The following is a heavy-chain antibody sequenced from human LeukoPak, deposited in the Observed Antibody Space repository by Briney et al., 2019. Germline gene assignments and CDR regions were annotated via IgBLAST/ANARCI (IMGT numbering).Heavy chain of an antibody. Sequence: PGGSLRLSCAASGFTFSSCSMNCVRQAPGKGLGWVSSISSSSSYIYYADSVKGRFTISRDNAKNSLYLQMNSLRAEDTAVYYCARDAPTAVAGTMWGQGTLVTVSS. D-gene: IGHD6-19*01. CDR3: ARDAPTAVAGTM. V-gene: IGHV3-21*01. CDR2: ISSSSSYI. J-gene: IGHJ4*02. CDR1: GFTFSSCS.